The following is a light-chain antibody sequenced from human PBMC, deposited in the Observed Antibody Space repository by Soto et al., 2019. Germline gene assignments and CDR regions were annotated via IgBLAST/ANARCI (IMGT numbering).Light chain of an antibody. V-gene: IGKV3-20*01. J-gene: IGKJ3*01. CDR2: GAS. CDR1: QSVRSSY. Sequence: EVVLTQSPGTLSLSPGERATLSCRASQSVRSSYVAWYQQKPGQAPRLLIYGASSRATGIPDRFSGSGSGTDFTITISRLEPEDLAVYYCQQYGSSTFTFGPGTTVDIK. CDR3: QQYGSSTFT.